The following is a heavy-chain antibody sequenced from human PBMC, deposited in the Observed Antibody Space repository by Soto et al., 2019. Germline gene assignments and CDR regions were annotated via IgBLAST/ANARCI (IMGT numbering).Heavy chain of an antibody. V-gene: IGHV4-34*01. CDR2: INHSGST. Sequence: NPSETLSLTCAVYGGSFSGYYWSWIRQPPGKGLEWIGEINHSGSTNYNPSLKSRVTISVDTSKNQFSLKLSSVTAADTAVYYCARAKLDIVVVPAAMRYYYYYMDVWGKGTTVTGSS. CDR1: GGSFSGYY. CDR3: ARAKLDIVVVPAAMRYYYYYMDV. D-gene: IGHD2-2*03. J-gene: IGHJ6*03.